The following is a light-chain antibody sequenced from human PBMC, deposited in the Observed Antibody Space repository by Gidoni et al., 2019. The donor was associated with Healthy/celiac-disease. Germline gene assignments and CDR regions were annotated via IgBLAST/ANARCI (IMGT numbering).Light chain of an antibody. Sequence: IVLTHSPAPLSLSPGDRATLSCRASQSVSSSYLAWYQQKPGQAPRLLIYGAYSRATGIPDRFSGSGSGTDFTLTISRLEPEDFAVYYCQQYGSSYSFGQGTKLEIK. V-gene: IGKV3-20*01. CDR1: QSVSSSY. CDR2: GAY. J-gene: IGKJ2*03. CDR3: QQYGSSYS.